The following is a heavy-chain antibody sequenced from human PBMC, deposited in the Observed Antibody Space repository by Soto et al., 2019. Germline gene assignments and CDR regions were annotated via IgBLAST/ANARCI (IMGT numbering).Heavy chain of an antibody. CDR1: GGSISSSSYY. CDR2: IYYSGST. Sequence: SETLSLTCTVSGGSISSSSYYWGWIRQPPGKGLEWIGSIYYSGSTYYNPSLKSRVTRSVDTSKNQFSLKLSSVTAADTAVYYCARGSAVYYYYYYGMDVWGQGTTVT. J-gene: IGHJ6*02. V-gene: IGHV4-39*01. CDR3: ARGSAVYYYYYYGMDV.